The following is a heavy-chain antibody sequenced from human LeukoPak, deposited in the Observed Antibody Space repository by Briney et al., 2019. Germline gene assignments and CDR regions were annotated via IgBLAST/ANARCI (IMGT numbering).Heavy chain of an antibody. D-gene: IGHD4-23*01. CDR3: AREWGDYGGNLGY. J-gene: IGHJ4*02. Sequence: NAGGSLRLSCAASGFTFSSYGMSWVRQPPGKGLEWIGSIYYSGSTYYNPSLKSRVTISVDTSKNQFSLKLSSVTAADTAVYYCAREWGDYGGNLGYWGQGTLVTVSS. CDR1: GFTFSSYG. CDR2: IYYSGST. V-gene: IGHV4-39*07.